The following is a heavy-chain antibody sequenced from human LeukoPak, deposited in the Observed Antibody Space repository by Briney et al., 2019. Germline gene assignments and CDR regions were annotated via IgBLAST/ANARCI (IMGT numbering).Heavy chain of an antibody. D-gene: IGHD3-3*01. Sequence: SETLSLTCTVSGGSISSSSYYWGWIRQPPGKGLEWIGSIYYSGSTYYNPSLKSRVTISVDTSKNQFSLKLSSVTAADTSVYYCARSGVLRFLEWLFLDYWGQGTLATVSS. CDR1: GGSISSSSYY. J-gene: IGHJ4*02. CDR3: ARSGVLRFLEWLFLDY. V-gene: IGHV4-39*01. CDR2: IYYSGST.